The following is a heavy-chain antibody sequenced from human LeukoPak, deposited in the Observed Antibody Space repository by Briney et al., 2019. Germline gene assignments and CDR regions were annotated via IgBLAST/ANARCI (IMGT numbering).Heavy chain of an antibody. V-gene: IGHV3-30-3*01. Sequence: GGSLRLSCAASGFIFCDYWMNWVRQAPGKGLEWVALISYDGSKKYFADSVKGRFTASRDNSRNTIYLQMNSPGPEDTAVYYCARGFASSTFDYWGRGILVSVSS. CDR2: ISYDGSKK. J-gene: IGHJ4*02. CDR1: GFIFCDYW. D-gene: IGHD6-13*01. CDR3: ARGFASSTFDY.